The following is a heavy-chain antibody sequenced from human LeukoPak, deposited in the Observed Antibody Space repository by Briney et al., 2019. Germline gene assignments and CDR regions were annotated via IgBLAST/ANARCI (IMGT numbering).Heavy chain of an antibody. Sequence: SETLSLTCSVSSGSISSYYWSWIRQPPGKGLEWIGYIYYSGSTNYNPSLKSRVTISVDTSKNQFSLKLSSVTAADTAVYYCARTRSFVGMLDAFDIWGQGTMVTVSS. D-gene: IGHD2-15*01. J-gene: IGHJ3*02. CDR1: SGSISSYY. V-gene: IGHV4-59*01. CDR2: IYYSGST. CDR3: ARTRSFVGMLDAFDI.